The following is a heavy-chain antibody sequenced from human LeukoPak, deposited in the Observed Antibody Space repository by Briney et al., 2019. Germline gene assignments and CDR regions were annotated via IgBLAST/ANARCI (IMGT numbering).Heavy chain of an antibody. Sequence: SETLSLTCTVSGGSISTYYWSWIRQPPGKGLEWVGHVYYTGSTNYNPSPKSRVTISADTSKTQFYLKLTSVTAADTAEYSCARGLQNRTSGRRFDVFEIWGPGTMVTVFS. CDR1: GGSISTYY. CDR3: ARGLQNRTSGRRFDVFEI. V-gene: IGHV4-59*01. D-gene: IGHD3-3*01. J-gene: IGHJ3*02. CDR2: VYYTGST.